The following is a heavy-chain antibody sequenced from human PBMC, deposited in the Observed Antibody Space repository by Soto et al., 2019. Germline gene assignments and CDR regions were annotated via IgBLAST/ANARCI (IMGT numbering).Heavy chain of an antibody. J-gene: IGHJ4*02. Sequence: SVKVSCKASGFTFTASAVQWVRQARGQRLEWIGWIVIGSGKTNYAENFRERVTITRDTSTSTAYMELTGLRSEDTAVYYCAREVQKGFGGDYDPEGLRGYEYYFDYWGQGTLVTVSS. CDR3: AREVQKGFGGDYDPEGLRGYEYYFDY. V-gene: IGHV1-58*01. D-gene: IGHD3-16*01. CDR2: IVIGSGKT. CDR1: GFTFTASA.